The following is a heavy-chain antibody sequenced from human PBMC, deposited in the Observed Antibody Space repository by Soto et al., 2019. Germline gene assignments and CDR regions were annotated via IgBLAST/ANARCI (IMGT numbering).Heavy chain of an antibody. J-gene: IGHJ6*02. Sequence: QVQLVQSGAEVKKPGASVKVSCKASGYTFTSYGISWVRQAPGQGLEWMGWISAYNGNTNYAQKLQGRVTMTTDTSTSTAYRELRSLSSDDTAVYYCARDMGSAAPWGAYYYYGMDVWGQGTTVTVSS. CDR2: ISAYNGNT. CDR3: ARDMGSAAPWGAYYYYGMDV. V-gene: IGHV1-18*01. D-gene: IGHD2-2*01. CDR1: GYTFTSYG.